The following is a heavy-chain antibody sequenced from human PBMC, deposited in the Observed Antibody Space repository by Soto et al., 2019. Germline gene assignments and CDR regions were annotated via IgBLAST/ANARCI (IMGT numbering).Heavy chain of an antibody. CDR2: INSDASII. CDR1: GITFRSYW. D-gene: IGHD6-13*01. J-gene: IGHJ4*02. V-gene: IGHV3-74*01. CDR3: ASDAAAGLKF. Sequence: EVQLVESGGGLVQPGGSLRLSCAVSGITFRSYWMHWIRQAPGKGLVWVSHINSDASIINYADTVKGRFTISRDNARNTLYMQINSLRVDDTAMYYCASDAAAGLKFWGQGKLVTVSS.